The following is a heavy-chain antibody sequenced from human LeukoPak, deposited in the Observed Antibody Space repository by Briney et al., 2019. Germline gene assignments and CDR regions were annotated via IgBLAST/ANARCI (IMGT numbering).Heavy chain of an antibody. CDR3: ASGGPQGFGMDV. CDR1: GGSISSYY. CDR2: IYYSGST. Sequence: SETLSLTCTVSGGSISSYYWSWIRHPPGKGLEWIGYIYYSGSTNYNPSLKSRVTISVDTSKNQFSLKLSSVTAADTAVYYCASGGPQGFGMDVWGQGTTVTVSS. V-gene: IGHV4-59*08. J-gene: IGHJ6*02.